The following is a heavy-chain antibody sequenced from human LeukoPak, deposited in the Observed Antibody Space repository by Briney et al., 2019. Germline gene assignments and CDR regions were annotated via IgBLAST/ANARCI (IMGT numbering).Heavy chain of an antibody. Sequence: GGSLRLSCAASGLNLDAYAMHWVRQAPGKGLEWVSLISGDGTITYYADSVKGRFSISRDNSKNSLFLEMNSLRSEDTALYYCAKDTPLFYHYYGIDVWGQGTTVTVSS. CDR1: GLNLDAYA. V-gene: IGHV3-43*02. CDR3: AKDTPLFYHYYGIDV. CDR2: ISGDGTIT. J-gene: IGHJ6*02.